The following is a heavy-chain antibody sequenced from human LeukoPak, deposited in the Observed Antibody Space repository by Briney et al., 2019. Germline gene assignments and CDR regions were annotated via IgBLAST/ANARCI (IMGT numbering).Heavy chain of an antibody. Sequence: GGSLRLSCAVFGFTVSNNYMHWVRQAPGKGLEWVSVIYSGGNTFYADSVKGRFTISRDNSKNTPYLQMNSLRGDDTAVYYCARSGAEGTFDYWGQGTLVTVSS. V-gene: IGHV3-66*01. J-gene: IGHJ4*02. CDR1: GFTVSNNY. CDR2: IYSGGNT. D-gene: IGHD6-13*01. CDR3: ARSGAEGTFDY.